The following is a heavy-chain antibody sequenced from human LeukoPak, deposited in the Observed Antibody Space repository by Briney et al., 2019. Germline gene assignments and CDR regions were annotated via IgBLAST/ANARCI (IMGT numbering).Heavy chain of an antibody. CDR1: GYTFTGSF. D-gene: IGHD3-10*01. CDR3: ARADPVSY. Sequence: GASVKVSCKASGYTFTGSFMHWVRQAPGQGLEWMGWINSNTGGTKIAQKFQGRVTMTRDTSISTVYMELSRLTSDDTAMYYCARADPVSYWGQGTQVTVSS. V-gene: IGHV1-2*02. J-gene: IGHJ4*02. CDR2: INSNTGGT.